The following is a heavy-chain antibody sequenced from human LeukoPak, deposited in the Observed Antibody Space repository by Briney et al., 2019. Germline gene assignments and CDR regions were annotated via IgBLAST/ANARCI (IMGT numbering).Heavy chain of an antibody. Sequence: GASVKVSCKASGYAFTSYDINWVRQATGQGLGWMGWMNPNSGNTGYAQKFQGRVTMTRNTSISTAYMELSSLRSEDTAVYYCARRSGYDWDFDYWGQGTLVTVSS. J-gene: IGHJ4*02. CDR3: ARRSGYDWDFDY. CDR1: GYAFTSYD. D-gene: IGHD5-12*01. V-gene: IGHV1-8*01. CDR2: MNPNSGNT.